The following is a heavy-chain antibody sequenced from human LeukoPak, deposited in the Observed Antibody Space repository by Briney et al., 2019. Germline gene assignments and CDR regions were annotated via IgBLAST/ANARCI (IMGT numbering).Heavy chain of an antibody. J-gene: IGHJ4*02. V-gene: IGHV3-74*01. CDR3: ARDNYGVYDY. D-gene: IGHD4-17*01. CDR1: GFTFSSFW. Sequence: PGRSLRLSCTASGFTFSSFWMHWVRQAPGKGPVWVSRIDSDGSSTTYADSVKGRFTISRDNAKNTLYLQMNSLRAEDTAVYYCARDNYGVYDYWGQGTLVTVSS. CDR2: IDSDGSST.